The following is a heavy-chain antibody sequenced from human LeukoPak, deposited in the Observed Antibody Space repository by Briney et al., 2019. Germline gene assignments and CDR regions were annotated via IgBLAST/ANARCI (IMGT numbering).Heavy chain of an antibody. J-gene: IGHJ4*02. Sequence: SETLSLTCTVSGGSISSGGFYWNWIRQPPGGGLEWIGYIYHSGNTYYNPSLFGRVAISVDLSKNQFSLRLSSVTAADTAVYFCARDKNYYDSRGYPSRNFDYWGQGTLVTVSS. D-gene: IGHD3-22*01. CDR3: ARDKNYYDSRGYPSRNFDY. CDR1: GGSISSGGFY. CDR2: IYHSGNT. V-gene: IGHV4-30-2*01.